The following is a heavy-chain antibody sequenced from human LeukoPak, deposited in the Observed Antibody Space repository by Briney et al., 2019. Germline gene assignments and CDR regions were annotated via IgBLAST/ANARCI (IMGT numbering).Heavy chain of an antibody. CDR3: ARDAGYGYWVVDY. D-gene: IGHD5-18*01. V-gene: IGHV3-48*04. Sequence: GGSLRLSCAASGFTFSSYNMNWVRQAPGKGLEWVSYISSSSSTTHYADSVKGRFTISRDNAKNSLYLQMNSLRAEDTAVYYCARDAGYGYWVVDYWGQGTLVTVSS. CDR1: GFTFSSYN. J-gene: IGHJ4*02. CDR2: ISSSSSTT.